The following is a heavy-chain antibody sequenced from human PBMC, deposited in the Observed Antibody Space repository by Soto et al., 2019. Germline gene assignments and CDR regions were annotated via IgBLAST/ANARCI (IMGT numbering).Heavy chain of an antibody. V-gene: IGHV1-3*01. J-gene: IGHJ4*02. CDR3: ASGEGYCSGGSCSPDY. D-gene: IGHD2-15*01. CDR1: GYTFTSYA. Sequence: QVQLVQSGAEVKKPGASVKVSCKASGYTFTSYAMHWVRQAPGQRLEWMGWINAGNGNTKYSQKFQGRVTITRDTSASTAYMELSSLRSEATAVYYCASGEGYCSGGSCSPDYWGQGTLVTVSS. CDR2: INAGNGNT.